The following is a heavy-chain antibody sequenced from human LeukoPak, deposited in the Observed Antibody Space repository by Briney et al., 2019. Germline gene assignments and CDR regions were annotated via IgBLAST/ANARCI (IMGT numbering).Heavy chain of an antibody. CDR1: GFTFSSYG. CDR3: AKDGVILAPGVYWYMGV. CDR2: IWYGGSNK. V-gene: IGHV3-30*18. D-gene: IGHD3-16*02. Sequence: PGRSLRLSCAASGFTFSSYGMHWVRQAPGKGLEWVAVIWYGGSNKYYADSVKGRFTISRDNSKNTLYLQMNSLTAEDTAVFYCAKDGVILAPGVYWYMGVWGRGTTVTVSS. J-gene: IGHJ6*03.